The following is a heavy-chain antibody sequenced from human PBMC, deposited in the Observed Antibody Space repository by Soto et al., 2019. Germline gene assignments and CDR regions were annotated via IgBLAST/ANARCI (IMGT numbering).Heavy chain of an antibody. D-gene: IGHD6-13*01. CDR1: GLTVSSYG. CDR3: AKDPALGIAAAGYFDY. V-gene: IGHV3-30*18. CDR2: ISYDGSNK. J-gene: IGHJ4*02. Sequence: GCSVRLSCAACGLTVSSYGMHGVRQAPGKGLEWVAVISYDGSNKYYADSVKGRFTISRDNSKNTLYLQMNSLRAEDTAVYYCAKDPALGIAAAGYFDYWGQGTLVTVS.